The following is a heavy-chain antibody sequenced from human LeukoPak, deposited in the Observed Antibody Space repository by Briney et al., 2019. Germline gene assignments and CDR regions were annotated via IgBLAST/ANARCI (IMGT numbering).Heavy chain of an antibody. CDR2: VKSDGSTT. V-gene: IGHV3-74*01. J-gene: IGHJ4*02. CDR3: ARDGLATIPVDY. CDR1: GFTFSSNW. Sequence: GGSLRLSCAASGFTFSSNWMHWVRQAPGKGLVWVSGVKSDGSTTSYADSVKGRFTISRDNAKNTLYLQMNSLRAEDTAIYYCARDGLATIPVDYWGQGTLVTVSS. D-gene: IGHD5-12*01.